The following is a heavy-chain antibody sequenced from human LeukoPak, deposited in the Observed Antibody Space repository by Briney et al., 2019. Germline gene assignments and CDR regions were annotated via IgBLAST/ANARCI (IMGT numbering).Heavy chain of an antibody. V-gene: IGHV1-69-2*01. Sequence: ASVKVSCKVSGYTFTDYYMHWVQQAPGKGLEWMGLVDPEDGETIYAEKFQGRVTITADTSTDTAYMELSSLRSGDTAVYYCATPRYSGSYGDAFDIWGQGTMVTVSS. D-gene: IGHD1-26*01. CDR2: VDPEDGET. CDR1: GYTFTDYY. CDR3: ATPRYSGSYGDAFDI. J-gene: IGHJ3*02.